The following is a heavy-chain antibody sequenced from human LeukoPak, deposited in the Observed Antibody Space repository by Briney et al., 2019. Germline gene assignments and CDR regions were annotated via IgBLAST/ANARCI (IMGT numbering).Heavy chain of an antibody. CDR3: ARGRGAHYKPHFDY. Sequence: GASVKVSCKASGYTFTGCYMHWVRQAPGQGLEWMGWINPNSGGTNYAQKFQGWVTVTRDTSISTAYMELSRLRSDDTAVYYCARGRGAHYKPHFDYWGQGTLVTVSS. CDR1: GYTFTGCY. V-gene: IGHV1-2*04. CDR2: INPNSGGT. J-gene: IGHJ4*02. D-gene: IGHD3-10*01.